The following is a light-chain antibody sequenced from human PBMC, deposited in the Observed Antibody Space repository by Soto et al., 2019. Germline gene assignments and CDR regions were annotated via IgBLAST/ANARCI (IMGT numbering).Light chain of an antibody. CDR3: QQYDKWPYT. CDR1: QSVASN. J-gene: IGKJ5*01. V-gene: IGKV3-15*01. Sequence: EIVLTQSPATLSVSPGARAPLSCRTSQSVASNLAWYQQKPGQAPRLLIYGAFIRAPGFPVRFRGTGSGSEFTLTISSLQSEDGATYYCQQYDKWPYTFGQGTRLEI. CDR2: GAF.